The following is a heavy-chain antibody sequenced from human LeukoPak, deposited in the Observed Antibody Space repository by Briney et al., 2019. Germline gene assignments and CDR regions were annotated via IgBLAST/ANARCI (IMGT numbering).Heavy chain of an antibody. V-gene: IGHV4-59*01. CDR3: VAGYSYGHLLDY. D-gene: IGHD5-18*01. CDR2: IYYSGST. CDR1: GGSISSYY. Sequence: SETLSLTCTVSGGSISSYYWSWIRQPPGKGLEWIGYIYYSGSTNYNPSLKSRVTISVDTSKNQFSLKLSSVTAADTAVYYCVAGYSYGHLLDYWGQGTLVTVSS. J-gene: IGHJ4*02.